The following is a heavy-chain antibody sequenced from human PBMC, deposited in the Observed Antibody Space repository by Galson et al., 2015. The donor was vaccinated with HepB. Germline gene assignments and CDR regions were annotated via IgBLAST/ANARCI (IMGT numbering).Heavy chain of an antibody. D-gene: IGHD6-19*01. Sequence: SVKVSCKVYGYTLTELSMHWVRQAPGKGLEWMGGFGPEDGETIYAQKFQGRVTMTEDTSTDTAYMELSSLRSEDTAVYYCATAYIAVAPGGRYAFDIWGQGTMVTVSS. CDR2: FGPEDGET. CDR3: ATAYIAVAPGGRYAFDI. J-gene: IGHJ3*02. V-gene: IGHV1-24*01. CDR1: GYTLTELS.